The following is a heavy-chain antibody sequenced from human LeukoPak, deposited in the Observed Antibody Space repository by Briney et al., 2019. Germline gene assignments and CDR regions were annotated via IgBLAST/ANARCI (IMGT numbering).Heavy chain of an antibody. V-gene: IGHV1-8*01. J-gene: IGHJ4*02. CDR3: ARGLFDDSSGYYYGGNY. Sequence: EASVKVSCKASGYTFTSYDINWVRQAPGQGLEWMGWMNPNSGNTGYAQKFQGRVTMTRNTSISTAYMELSSLRSEDTAVYYCARGLFDDSSGYYYGGNYWGQGTLVTVSS. CDR1: GYTFTSYD. D-gene: IGHD3-22*01. CDR2: MNPNSGNT.